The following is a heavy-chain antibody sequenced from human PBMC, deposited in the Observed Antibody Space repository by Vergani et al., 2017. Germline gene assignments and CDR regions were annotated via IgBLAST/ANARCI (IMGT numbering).Heavy chain of an antibody. CDR1: GLTVSSNY. CDR3: ARAVSDYYVPGDAFDI. CDR2: IYSGGIT. D-gene: IGHD3-10*02. V-gene: IGHV3-53*01. J-gene: IGHJ3*02. Sequence: EVQLVESGGGLIQLGGCLRLSCAASGLTVSSNYMSWVRQAPGKGLEWVSVIYSGGITYYADSVKGRFTISRDNSKNTLYLQMNSLRAEDTAVYYCARAVSDYYVPGDAFDIWGQGTMVTVSS.